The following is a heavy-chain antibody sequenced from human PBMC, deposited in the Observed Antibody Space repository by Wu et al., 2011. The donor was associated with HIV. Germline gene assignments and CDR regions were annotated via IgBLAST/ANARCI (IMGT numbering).Heavy chain of an antibody. CDR3: ATKSSSPFYYYYMDV. Sequence: VQLVQSGAEVKKPGATVKISCKVSGYTFSDYYMHWVRQAPGQGLEWMGIINPISSTTYAQKFQGRVTMTRDTSTSTVYMELSSLRSDDTAIYYCATKSSSPFYYYYMDVWGKGTTVTVSS. V-gene: IGHV1-46*01. J-gene: IGHJ6*03. CDR2: INPISST. D-gene: IGHD3-10*01. CDR1: GYTFSDYY.